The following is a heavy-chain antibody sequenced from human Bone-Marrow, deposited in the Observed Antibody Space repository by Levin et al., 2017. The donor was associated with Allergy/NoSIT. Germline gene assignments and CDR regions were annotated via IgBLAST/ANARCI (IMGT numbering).Heavy chain of an antibody. CDR2: ISYDGSNK. V-gene: IGHV3-30*18. D-gene: IGHD6-13*01. CDR1: GCTFSSYG. J-gene: IGHJ3*01. CDR3: AKDLGYSSSCCAFDL. Sequence: GGSLRLSCAASGCTFSSYGMHWVRQAPGKGLEWVAIISYDGSNKYYADSVKGRFTISRDNSKNTLYLQMNSLRAEDTAVYYCAKDLGYSSSCCAFDLWGQGTMVTVSS.